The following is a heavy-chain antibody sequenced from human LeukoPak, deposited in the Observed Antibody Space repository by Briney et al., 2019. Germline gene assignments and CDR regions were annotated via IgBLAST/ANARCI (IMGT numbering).Heavy chain of an antibody. CDR1: GGTFSSYA. CDR2: IIPIFGTA. V-gene: IGHV1-69*13. J-gene: IGHJ4*01. D-gene: IGHD3-9*01. Sequence: GASVKVSCKASGGTFSSYAISWVRQAPGQGLEWMGGIIPIFGTANYAQKFQGRVTITADESTSTAYMELSSLRSEDTAVYYCARGGGPTYYDILTGYWAPFDYWGQEPWSPSPQ. CDR3: ARGGGPTYYDILTGYWAPFDY.